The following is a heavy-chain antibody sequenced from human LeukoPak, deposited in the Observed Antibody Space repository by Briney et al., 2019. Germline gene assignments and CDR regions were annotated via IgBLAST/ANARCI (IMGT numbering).Heavy chain of an antibody. Sequence: SETLSLTCTVSGYSISSGYYWGWIRQPPGKGLEWIGSIYHSGSTYYNPSLKSRVTISVDTSKNQFSLKLSSVTAADTAVYYCARVTPRVDYGDYGTFDYWGQGTLVTVSS. J-gene: IGHJ4*02. CDR1: GYSISSGYY. V-gene: IGHV4-38-2*02. CDR2: IYHSGST. CDR3: ARVTPRVDYGDYGTFDY. D-gene: IGHD4-17*01.